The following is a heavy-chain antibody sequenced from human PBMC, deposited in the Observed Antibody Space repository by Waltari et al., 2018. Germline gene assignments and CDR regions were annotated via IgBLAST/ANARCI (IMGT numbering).Heavy chain of an antibody. Sequence: EAQLVESGGDVVQPGGSLRLSCVGSGFIFSTYWMHWLRQDPGKGLVLVSRITGDGARTFYADSVKGRFTISRDNARNTLSLEMNNVRDEDTAIYYCATESLGAGHRYFEVWGRGTLVTVSS. V-gene: IGHV3-74*01. CDR1: GFIFSTYW. J-gene: IGHJ2*01. CDR2: ITGDGART. D-gene: IGHD7-27*01. CDR3: ATESLGAGHRYFEV.